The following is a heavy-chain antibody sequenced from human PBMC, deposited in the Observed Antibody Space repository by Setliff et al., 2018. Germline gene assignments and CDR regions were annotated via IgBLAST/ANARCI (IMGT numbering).Heavy chain of an antibody. V-gene: IGHV1-46*01. J-gene: IGHJ3*02. Sequence: ASVKVSCKASGYSFTGYYMHWVRQAPGQGLEWMGIIHTGGGSASYAQKFQGRVTMTSDTSTSTVYMELNSLRSDDTAVYYCARDLNRWFGEFAFDIWGQGTMVTVSS. CDR2: IHTGGGSA. D-gene: IGHD3-10*01. CDR3: ARDLNRWFGEFAFDI. CDR1: GYSFTGYY.